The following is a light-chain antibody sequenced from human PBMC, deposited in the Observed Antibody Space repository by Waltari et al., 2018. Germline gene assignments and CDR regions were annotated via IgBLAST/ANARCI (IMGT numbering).Light chain of an antibody. Sequence: QSALIQPASVSGSPGQSITIPCSGLSSDVGGSRSVSWYQQHPGKAPKMIIFDVFNRPSGVSLRFSGSKSGRTASLTISDLQTEDEADYYCGSYSTNTLPWIFGGGTKVTVL. CDR3: GSYSTNTLPWI. J-gene: IGLJ2*01. CDR1: SSDVGGSRS. CDR2: DVF. V-gene: IGLV2-14*01.